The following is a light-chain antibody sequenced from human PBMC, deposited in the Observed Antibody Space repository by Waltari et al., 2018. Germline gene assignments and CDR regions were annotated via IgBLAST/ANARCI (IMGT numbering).Light chain of an antibody. Sequence: DIQMTQSPSSLSASVGDRVTITCRASQSIRSYLNWYQQKPGKAPNLLIYAASSLQSGVPSRCSGSGSETDFTLTISSLQPEDFATYYCQQSYSTITFGGGTKVEIK. V-gene: IGKV1-39*01. CDR1: QSIRSY. CDR3: QQSYSTIT. J-gene: IGKJ4*01. CDR2: AAS.